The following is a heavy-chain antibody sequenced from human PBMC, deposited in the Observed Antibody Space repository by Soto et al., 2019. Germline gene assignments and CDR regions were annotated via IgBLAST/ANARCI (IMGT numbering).Heavy chain of an antibody. CDR3: ARLVPQWLVSLYGMDV. J-gene: IGHJ6*02. D-gene: IGHD6-19*01. CDR2: IYPGDSDT. Sequence: PGESLKISCKGSGYSFTSYWIGWVRQMPGKGLEWVGIIYPGDSDTRYSPSFQGQVTISADKSISTAYLQWSSLKASDTAMYYCARLVPQWLVSLYGMDVWGQGTTVTVSS. CDR1: GYSFTSYW. V-gene: IGHV5-51*01.